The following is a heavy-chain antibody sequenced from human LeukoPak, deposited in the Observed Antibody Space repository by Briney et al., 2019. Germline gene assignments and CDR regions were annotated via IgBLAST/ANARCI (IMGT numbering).Heavy chain of an antibody. J-gene: IGHJ4*02. CDR2: FSASGSK. CDR1: GFSFSDYY. V-gene: IGHV3-23*01. Sequence: GGSLTLSCEASGFSFSDYYMSWIRQPPGKGLEWVSAFSASGSKYYADSVKGRFTVSRDNSENMLYLQVNSLRAEDTAVYYCAQDLSYIGLDNWGQGTLVTVSS. CDR3: AQDLSYIGLDN. D-gene: IGHD2-15*01.